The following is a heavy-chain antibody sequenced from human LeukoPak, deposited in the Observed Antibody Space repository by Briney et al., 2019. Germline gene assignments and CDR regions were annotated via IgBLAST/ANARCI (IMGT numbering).Heavy chain of an antibody. Sequence: SETLSLTCAVYGGSFSGYYWSWIRQPPGKGLEWIGEINHSGSTNYNPSLKSRVTISVDTSKNQFSLKLSSVTAADTAVYYCARGRREVITSRRWDYWGQGTLVTVSS. CDR2: INHSGST. J-gene: IGHJ4*02. CDR1: GGSFSGYY. V-gene: IGHV4-34*01. CDR3: ARGRREVITSRRWDY. D-gene: IGHD3-16*01.